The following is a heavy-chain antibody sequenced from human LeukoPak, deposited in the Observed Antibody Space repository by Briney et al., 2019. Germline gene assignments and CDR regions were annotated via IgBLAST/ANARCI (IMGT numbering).Heavy chain of an antibody. D-gene: IGHD2-15*01. CDR1: GGTFSSYA. J-gene: IGHJ4*02. Sequence: SVKVSCKASGGTFSSYAISWVRQAPGQGLEWMGGIIPIFGTANYAQKFQGRVTITADETTSTAYMELSSLRSEDTAVYYCARDVGGLTPYYFDYWGQGTLVTVSS. V-gene: IGHV1-69*13. CDR2: IIPIFGTA. CDR3: ARDVGGLTPYYFDY.